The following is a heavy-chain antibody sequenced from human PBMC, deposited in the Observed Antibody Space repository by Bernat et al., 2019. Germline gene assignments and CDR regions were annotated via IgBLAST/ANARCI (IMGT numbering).Heavy chain of an antibody. J-gene: IGHJ4*02. CDR1: GFTFSSYS. V-gene: IGHV3-21*01. CDR3: AGVRHSSRYFDY. Sequence: EVQLVESGGGLVKPGGSLRLSCAASGFTFSSYSMNWVRQAPGKGLEWVSSISSSSSYIYYADSVKGRFTISRDNAKNSLYLQMNSLRAEDTAVYYCAGVRHSSRYFDYWGQGTLVTVSS. CDR2: ISSSSSYI. D-gene: IGHD6-13*01.